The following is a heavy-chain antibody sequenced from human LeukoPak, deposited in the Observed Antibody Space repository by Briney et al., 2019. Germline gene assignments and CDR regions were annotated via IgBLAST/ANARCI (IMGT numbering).Heavy chain of an antibody. CDR3: ARGGYYDSSARR. CDR2: IYTSGST. CDR1: GGSISSGSYY. V-gene: IGHV4-61*02. J-gene: IGHJ3*01. Sequence: PSETLSLTCTVSGGSISSGSYYWSWVRQPAGKGLEWIGRIYTSGSTNYNPSLKSRVTISVDTSKNHFSLKLSSVTAADTAVYYCARGGYYDSSARRWGQGTMVTVSS. D-gene: IGHD3-22*01.